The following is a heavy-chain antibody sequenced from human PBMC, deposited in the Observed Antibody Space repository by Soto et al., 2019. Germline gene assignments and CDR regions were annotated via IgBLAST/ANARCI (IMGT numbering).Heavy chain of an antibody. D-gene: IGHD2-15*01. J-gene: IGHJ6*02. V-gene: IGHV1-18*01. CDR2: ISAYNGNT. Sequence: QVQLVQSGAEVKKPGASVKVSCKASGYTFTSYGISWVRQAPGQGLEWMGWISAYNGNTNYAQKLQGRVPMTTDPSTSTAYMELRSLRSDDTAVYYCARKGYGGKGYYYYYGMDVWGQGTTVTVSS. CDR3: ARKGYGGKGYYYYYGMDV. CDR1: GYTFTSYG.